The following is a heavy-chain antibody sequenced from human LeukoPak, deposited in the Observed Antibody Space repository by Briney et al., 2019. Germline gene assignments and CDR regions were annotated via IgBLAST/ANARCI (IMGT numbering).Heavy chain of an antibody. J-gene: IGHJ4*02. CDR3: ARFVYTSGWHPDY. D-gene: IGHD6-19*01. Sequence: GASVKVSCKASGYTFTSYGISWVRQAPGQGLEWMGWISGYNGNTNYAQKFQGRVTMTTDTSTTTAYMELRSLRSDDTAIYYCARFVYTSGWHPDYWGQGTLVTVSS. V-gene: IGHV1-18*04. CDR1: GYTFTSYG. CDR2: ISGYNGNT.